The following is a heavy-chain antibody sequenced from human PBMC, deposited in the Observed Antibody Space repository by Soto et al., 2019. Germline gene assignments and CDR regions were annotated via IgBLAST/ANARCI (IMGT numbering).Heavy chain of an antibody. CDR1: GFTFSRFS. CDR3: ARVAY. Sequence: GGSLRLSCEASGFTFSRFSRNWIRQFPGKGLEWVASISSGSSDTWYADSVKRRFIIARDNAQNSLFLQMNTLRPEDTAMYYCARVAYWGPGTQVTVSS. CDR2: ISSGSSDT. J-gene: IGHJ4*02. V-gene: IGHV3-21*01.